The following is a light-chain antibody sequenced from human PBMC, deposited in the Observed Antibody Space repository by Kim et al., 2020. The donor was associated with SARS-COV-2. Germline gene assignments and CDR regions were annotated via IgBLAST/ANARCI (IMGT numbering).Light chain of an antibody. J-gene: IGLJ2*01. CDR3: QAWDSSTVV. CDR2: QDS. V-gene: IGLV3-1*01. Sequence: SYELTQPPSVSVSPGQTASITRSGDKLGDKYACWYQQKPGQSPVLVIYQDSKRPSGIPERFSGSNSGNTATLNISGTQAMDEADYYCQAWDSSTVVFGGG. CDR1: KLGDKY.